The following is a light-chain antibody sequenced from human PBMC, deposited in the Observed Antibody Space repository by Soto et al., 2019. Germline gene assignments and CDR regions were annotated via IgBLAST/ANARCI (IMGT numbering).Light chain of an antibody. CDR2: DAS. CDR3: QQRSSWPRT. CDR1: QSVSSS. J-gene: IGKJ4*01. V-gene: IGKV3-11*01. Sequence: EIVLTQSPATLSLSPGETATLSCRASQSVSSSLAWYQQKPGQTPRLLIYDASNRATGIPARFSGSGSGTYFTLNLSSIEPEDFAVYYCQQRSSWPRTFGGGTKVEIK.